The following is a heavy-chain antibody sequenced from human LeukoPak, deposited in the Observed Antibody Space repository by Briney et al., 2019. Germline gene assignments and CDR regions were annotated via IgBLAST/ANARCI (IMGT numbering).Heavy chain of an antibody. CDR1: GFSFSSYA. D-gene: IGHD3-22*01. Sequence: AGGSLRLSCAASGFSFSSYAMSWVRKAPGKGLECVSGISSSGGSPYYADSVQGRFTISRDNSKNTLFLQMTGLRAEDTAVYYCADLGTTYYYDRSTYWGQGTLVAVSS. V-gene: IGHV3-23*01. CDR3: ADLGTTYYYDRSTY. CDR2: ISSSGGSP. J-gene: IGHJ4*02.